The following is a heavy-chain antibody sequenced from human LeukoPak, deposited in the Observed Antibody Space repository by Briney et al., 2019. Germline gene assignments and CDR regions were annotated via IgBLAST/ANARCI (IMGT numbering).Heavy chain of an antibody. J-gene: IGHJ4*02. CDR2: IYHSGST. D-gene: IGHD6-13*01. V-gene: IGHV4-30-2*01. Sequence: SETLSLTCAVSGGSIISGGYSWRWIRQPPGKGLEWIGYIYHSGSTYYNPSLKSRVTISVDRSKNQFSLKLSSVTAADTAVYYCARDQGYSSSWYEIDYWGQGTLVTVSS. CDR1: GGSIISGGYS. CDR3: ARDQGYSSSWYEIDY.